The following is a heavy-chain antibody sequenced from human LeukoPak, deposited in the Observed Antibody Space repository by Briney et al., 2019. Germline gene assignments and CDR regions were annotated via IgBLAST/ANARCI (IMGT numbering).Heavy chain of an antibody. CDR2: IYHSGNT. CDR1: GGSINSYY. Sequence: PSDTLSLTCTVSGGSINSYYWSWFRQPPGKGLEWIGYIYHSGNTNYNPSLGSRVTISVDTSKNNFSLKLSSVTAADTALYYFARGLPDFSGGDDVFDIWGQGTMVTVSS. D-gene: IGHD2-15*01. CDR3: ARGLPDFSGGDDVFDI. J-gene: IGHJ3*02. V-gene: IGHV4-59*07.